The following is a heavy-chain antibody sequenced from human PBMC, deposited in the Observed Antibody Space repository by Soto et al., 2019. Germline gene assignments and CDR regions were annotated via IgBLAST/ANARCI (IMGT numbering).Heavy chain of an antibody. J-gene: IGHJ3*02. CDR2: ISSSSSTI. CDR1: GFTFRSYS. V-gene: IGHV3-48*02. CDR3: ERLMIVTGGEAFDI. D-gene: IGHD3-22*01. Sequence: GGSLRLSCAASGFTFRSYSMNWVRQAPGKGLEWISYISSSSSTISYGDSVKGRFAISRDNARNSLSLQMNSLRDEDTAVYYCERLMIVTGGEAFDIWGQGTRVTVS.